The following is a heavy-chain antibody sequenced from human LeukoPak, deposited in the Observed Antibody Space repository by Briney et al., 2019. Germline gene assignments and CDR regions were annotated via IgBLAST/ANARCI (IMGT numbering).Heavy chain of an antibody. D-gene: IGHD3/OR15-3a*01. Sequence: SETLSLTCTVSGGSISSYYWSWIRQPPGKGLEWIGYIYYSGSTNYNPSLKSRVTISVDTSKNQFSLKLSSETAADTAVYYCARVAGTGSFDYWGQGTLVTVSS. V-gene: IGHV4-59*01. CDR1: GGSISSYY. CDR2: IYYSGST. J-gene: IGHJ4*02. CDR3: ARVAGTGSFDY.